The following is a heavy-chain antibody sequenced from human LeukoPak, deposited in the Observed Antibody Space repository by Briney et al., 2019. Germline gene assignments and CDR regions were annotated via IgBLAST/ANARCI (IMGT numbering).Heavy chain of an antibody. CDR1: GGSFSGYY. V-gene: IGHV4-34*01. D-gene: IGHD3-22*01. CDR2: INHSGST. CDR3: ARISSLGYYDSSGSKYPLNYYYYYYMDV. Sequence: SETLSLTCAVYGGSFSGYYWSWIRQPPGKGLEWIGEINHSGSTNYNPSLKSRVTISVDTSKNQFSLKLSSVTAADTAVYYCARISSLGYYDSSGSKYPLNYYYYYYMDVWGKGTTVTVSS. J-gene: IGHJ6*03.